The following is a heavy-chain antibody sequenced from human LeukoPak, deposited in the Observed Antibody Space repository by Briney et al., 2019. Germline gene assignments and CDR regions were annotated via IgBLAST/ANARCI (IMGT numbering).Heavy chain of an antibody. V-gene: IGHV3-30*03. D-gene: IGHD3-10*01. J-gene: IGHJ4*02. Sequence: GGSMRLSCAASGFTFSSYGMHWVRQAPGKGLEWVAVISYDGSNKYYADSVKGRFTISRDNSKNTLYLQMNSLRAEDTAVYYCARDEYYYGSGAPQNWGQGTLVTVSS. CDR3: ARDEYYYGSGAPQN. CDR1: GFTFSSYG. CDR2: ISYDGSNK.